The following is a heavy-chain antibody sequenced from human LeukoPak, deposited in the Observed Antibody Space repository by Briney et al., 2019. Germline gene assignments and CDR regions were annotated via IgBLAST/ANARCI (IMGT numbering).Heavy chain of an antibody. V-gene: IGHV1-2*02. CDR1: GYTFTGYY. J-gene: IGHJ6*02. CDR3: ARDRNYDILTGYYMDYYYGMDV. Sequence: ASVKVSCKASGYTFTGYYMHWVRQAPGQGLEWMGWINPNSGGTNYAQKFQGRVTMTRDTSISTAYMELSRLRSDDTAVYHCARDRNYDILTGYYMDYYYGMDVWGQGTTVTVSS. CDR2: INPNSGGT. D-gene: IGHD3-9*01.